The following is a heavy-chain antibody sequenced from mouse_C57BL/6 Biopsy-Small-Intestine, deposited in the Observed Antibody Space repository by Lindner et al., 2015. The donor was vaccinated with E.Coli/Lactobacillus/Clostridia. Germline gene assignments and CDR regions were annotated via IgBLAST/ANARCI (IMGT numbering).Heavy chain of an antibody. V-gene: IGHV5-17*01. D-gene: IGHD2-12*01. CDR3: ARVYSYYSYDEGNAMDY. CDR1: GFTFSDYG. CDR2: ISSGSNTI. Sequence: VQLQESGGGLVKPGGSRKLSCAASGFTFSDYGMHWVRQAPEKGLEWVAYISSGSNTIYYADTVKGRFTISRDNAKNTLFLQMTSLRSEDTAMYYCARVYSYYSYDEGNAMDYWGQGTSVTVSS. J-gene: IGHJ4*01.